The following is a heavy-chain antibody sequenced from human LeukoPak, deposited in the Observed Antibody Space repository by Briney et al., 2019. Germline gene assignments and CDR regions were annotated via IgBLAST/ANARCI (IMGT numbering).Heavy chain of an antibody. J-gene: IGHJ1*01. Sequence: GGSLRLSCAASGFTFSSYWMSWVRQAPGKGLEWVSVIYIDGSTYYADSVKGRFTVSRDNSKNTLFLQMNNLRAEDTAIYYCASTLQHWGQGTLVTVSS. CDR3: ASTLQH. D-gene: IGHD2-15*01. CDR2: IYIDGST. V-gene: IGHV3-66*01. CDR1: GFTFSSYW.